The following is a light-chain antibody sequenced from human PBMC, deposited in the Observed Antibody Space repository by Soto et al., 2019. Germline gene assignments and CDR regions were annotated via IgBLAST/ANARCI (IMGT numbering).Light chain of an antibody. V-gene: IGLV2-14*01. J-gene: IGLJ2*01. CDR3: SSYTTSSTLVV. CDR2: DVS. Sequence: QSALTQPASVSGSPGQSLTISCTGTSSDVGGYNYVSWYQQHPGKAPKLMIYDVSNRPSGVSNRFSGSKSGNTASLTISGLQADDEADYYCSSYTTSSTLVVFGVGTKLTVL. CDR1: SSDVGGYNY.